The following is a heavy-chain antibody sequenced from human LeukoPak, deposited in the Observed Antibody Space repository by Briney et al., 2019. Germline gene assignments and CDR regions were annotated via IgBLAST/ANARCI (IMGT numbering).Heavy chain of an antibody. CDR3: ARDWPGIDY. J-gene: IGHJ4*02. CDR1: GFTVSSKY. Sequence: PGGSLRLSCGASGFTVSSKYMSWVRQAPGKGLEWVSVIYSGGCTDYADSVKGRFSISRDNSQNTVYLQMNSLRVEDTAIYYCARDWPGIDYWGQGTLVIVSS. CDR2: IYSGGCT. V-gene: IGHV3-53*01.